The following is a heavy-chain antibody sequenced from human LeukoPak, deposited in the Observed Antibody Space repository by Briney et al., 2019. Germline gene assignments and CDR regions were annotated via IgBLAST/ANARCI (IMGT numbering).Heavy chain of an antibody. Sequence: GRSLRLSCAASGFTFSSYGMHWVRQAPGKGLEWVAVIWYDGSNKYYADSVKGRFTISRDNSKNTLYLQMNSLRAEDTAVYYCARDKRLGYCSSTSCYTGWFDPWGQGTLVTVSS. J-gene: IGHJ5*02. CDR2: IWYDGSNK. D-gene: IGHD2-2*02. V-gene: IGHV3-33*01. CDR3: ARDKRLGYCSSTSCYTGWFDP. CDR1: GFTFSSYG.